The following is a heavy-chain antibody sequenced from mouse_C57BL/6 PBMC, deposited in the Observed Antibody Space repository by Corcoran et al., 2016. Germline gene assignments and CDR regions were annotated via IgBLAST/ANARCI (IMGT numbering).Heavy chain of an antibody. J-gene: IGHJ3*01. CDR2: IYPRSGNT. D-gene: IGHD2-2*01. Sequence: QVQLQQSGAELVRPGASVKLSCKASGYTFTSYGISWVKQRTGQGLEWIGEIYPRSGNTYYNEKFKGKATLTADKSSSTAYMELRSLTSEDSAVYFCARSTMVTPAWFAYWGQGTLVTVSA. CDR1: GYTFTSYG. V-gene: IGHV1-81*01. CDR3: ARSTMVTPAWFAY.